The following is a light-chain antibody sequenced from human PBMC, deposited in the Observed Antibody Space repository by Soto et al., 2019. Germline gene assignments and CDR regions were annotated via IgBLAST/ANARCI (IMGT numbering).Light chain of an antibody. CDR3: GSYAGTDNFYV. CDR1: SSDIGAYDY. V-gene: IGLV2-14*01. CDR2: EVN. J-gene: IGLJ1*01. Sequence: QSALTQPASLSGSPGQSITISCTGTSSDIGAYDYVSWFQQHPGKAPKLMISEVNNRPSGVSNRFSGSKSGNTAYLTISGLQVEDEADYYCGSYAGTDNFYVFGTGTKVTVL.